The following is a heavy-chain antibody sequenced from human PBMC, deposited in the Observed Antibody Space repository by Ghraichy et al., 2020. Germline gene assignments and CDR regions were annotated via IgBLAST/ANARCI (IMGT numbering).Heavy chain of an antibody. V-gene: IGHV1-2*04. CDR3: ARDVSEDSSGGGWFDP. CDR2: INPNSGGT. J-gene: IGHJ5*02. Sequence: VNVSCKASGYTFTGYYMHWVRQAPGQGLEWMGWINPNSGGTNYAQKFQGWVTMTRDTSISTAYMELSRLRSDDTAVYYCARDVSEDSSGGGWFDPWGQGTLVTVSS. CDR1: GYTFTGYY. D-gene: IGHD6-19*01.